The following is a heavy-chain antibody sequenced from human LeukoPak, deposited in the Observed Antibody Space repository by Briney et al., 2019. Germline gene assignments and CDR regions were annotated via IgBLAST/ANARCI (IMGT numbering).Heavy chain of an antibody. Sequence: SETLSLTCAVYGGSFSGYYWSWIRQPPGKGREWIGEINHSGSTNYNPSLKSRVTISVDTSKNQFSLKLSSVTAADTAVYYCARGLAYFHDYGDYGSPGISDYWGQGTLVTVSS. CDR1: GGSFSGYY. D-gene: IGHD4-17*01. J-gene: IGHJ4*02. CDR3: ARGLAYFHDYGDYGSPGISDY. V-gene: IGHV4-34*01. CDR2: INHSGST.